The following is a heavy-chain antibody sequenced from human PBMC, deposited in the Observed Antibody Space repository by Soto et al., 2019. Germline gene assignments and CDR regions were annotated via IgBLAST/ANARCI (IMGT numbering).Heavy chain of an antibody. J-gene: IGHJ6*03. CDR2: INHSGST. V-gene: IGHV4-34*01. Sequence: SETLSLTCAVYGGSFSGYYWSWIRQPPGKGLEWIGEINHSGSTNYNPSLKSRVTISVDTSKNQFSLKLSSVTAADTAVYYCVREGVVAANPGGTNYYMDVWGKGTTVTVSS. CDR3: VREGVVAANPGGTNYYMDV. CDR1: GGSFSGYY. D-gene: IGHD2-15*01.